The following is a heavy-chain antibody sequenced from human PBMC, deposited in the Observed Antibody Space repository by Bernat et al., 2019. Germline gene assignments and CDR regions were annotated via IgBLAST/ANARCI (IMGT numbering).Heavy chain of an antibody. V-gene: IGHV3-30-3*01. D-gene: IGHD3-3*02. J-gene: IGHJ4*02. Sequence: QVQLVESGGGVVQPGRSLRLSCAASGFNFSTYSMHWVRQAPGKGLEWMTLISYDGSNKYYADSVKGRFTISRDNSKNTLYLQMNSLRAEDTAVYYCAALATFFIDYWGQGTLVTVSS. CDR2: ISYDGSNK. CDR3: AALATFFIDY. CDR1: GFNFSTYS.